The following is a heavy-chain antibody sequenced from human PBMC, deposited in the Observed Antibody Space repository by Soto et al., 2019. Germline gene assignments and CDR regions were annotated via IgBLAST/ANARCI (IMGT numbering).Heavy chain of an antibody. D-gene: IGHD5-18*01. CDR1: GGSIGSYY. J-gene: IGHJ4*02. CDR3: ARSGYSYGPNPLLY. Sequence: SETLSLTCTVSGGSIGSYYWSWIRQPPGKGLEWIGYIYYSGSTYYNPSLKSRVTISVDTSKNQFSLKLSSVTAADTAVYYCARSGYSYGPNPLLYWGQGTLVTVSS. V-gene: IGHV4-59*06. CDR2: IYYSGST.